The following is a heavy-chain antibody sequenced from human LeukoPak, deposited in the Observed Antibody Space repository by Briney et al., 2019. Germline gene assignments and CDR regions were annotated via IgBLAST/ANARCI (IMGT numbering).Heavy chain of an antibody. D-gene: IGHD6-6*01. Sequence: GASVKVSCKASGGTFSSYAISWVRQAPGQGLEWMGWISAYNGNTNYAQKLQGRVTMTTDTSTSTAYMELRSLRSDDTAVYYCARSYSSSSRKDYWGQGTLVTVSS. J-gene: IGHJ4*02. CDR1: GGTFSSYA. V-gene: IGHV1-18*01. CDR2: ISAYNGNT. CDR3: ARSYSSSSRKDY.